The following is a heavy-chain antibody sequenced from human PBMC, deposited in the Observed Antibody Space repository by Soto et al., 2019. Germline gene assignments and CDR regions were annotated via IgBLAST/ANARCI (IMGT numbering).Heavy chain of an antibody. V-gene: IGHV1-18*01. Sequence: QVHLVQSGPEVKKPGASVKVSCKASGYTFNTYGITWVRQAPGQGLEWMAWINAYNGNRIYEQNFQGRGTVTTDKSTSAAYIALMSLTSDDTDVHFCARDRDRVADIWGLGTMVTVPS. D-gene: IGHD2-15*01. CDR1: GYTFNTYG. CDR3: ARDRDRVADI. J-gene: IGHJ3*02. CDR2: INAYNGNR.